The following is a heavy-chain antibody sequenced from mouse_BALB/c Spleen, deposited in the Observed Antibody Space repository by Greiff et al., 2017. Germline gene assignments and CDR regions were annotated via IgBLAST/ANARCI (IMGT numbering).Heavy chain of an antibody. Sequence: EVQLQQPGAELVKPGASVKLSCKASGYTFTSYYMHWVKQRPEQGLEWIGWIDPENGDTEYAPKFQGKATMTADTSSNTAYLQLSSLTSEDTAVYYCNAEPSFAYWGQGTLVTVSA. CDR1: GYTFTSYY. J-gene: IGHJ3*01. V-gene: IGHV14-4*02. CDR2: IDPENGDT. CDR3: NAEPSFAY.